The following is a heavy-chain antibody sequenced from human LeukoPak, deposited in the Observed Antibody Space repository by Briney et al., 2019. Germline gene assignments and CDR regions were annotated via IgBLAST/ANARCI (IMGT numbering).Heavy chain of an antibody. J-gene: IGHJ3*02. D-gene: IGHD2-15*01. CDR2: IIPIFGTA. CDR1: GGTFSSYA. V-gene: IGHV1-69*05. CDR3: AKDKVVAATLAYDAFDI. Sequence: SVKVSCKASGGTFSSYAISWVRQAPGQGLEWMGRIIPIFGTANYAQKFQGRVTITTDESTSTAYMELSSLRSEDTAVYYCAKDKVVAATLAYDAFDIWGQGTMVTISS.